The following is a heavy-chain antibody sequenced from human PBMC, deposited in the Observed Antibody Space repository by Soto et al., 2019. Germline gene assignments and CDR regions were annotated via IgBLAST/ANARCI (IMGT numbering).Heavy chain of an antibody. CDR3: ARGVATIHDWYFDL. V-gene: IGHV3-21*01. CDR2: ISSSSSYI. CDR1: GFTFSNYS. D-gene: IGHD5-12*01. J-gene: IGHJ2*01. Sequence: EVQLVESGGGLVKPGGSLRLSCAASGFTFSNYSMNWVRQAPGKGLEWVSCISSSSSYIYYADSVKGRFTISRDNAKNSLYLQMTSLRVEDTAVYYCARGVATIHDWYFDLWGRGTLVTVSS.